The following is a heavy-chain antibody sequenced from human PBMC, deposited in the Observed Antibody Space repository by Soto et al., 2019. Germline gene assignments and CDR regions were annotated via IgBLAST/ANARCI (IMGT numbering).Heavy chain of an antibody. Sequence: QLQMQESGPGLVRPSETLSLTCTVSGGSISSTIYNWDWIRQPPGKGLEWIAGIYYSGRTYYNPSPESRVTITVDTSKNQFSLKLSFVTAAATAVYYCARRGGTTGTNEYWGQGTRVTVSS. D-gene: IGHD1-1*01. CDR1: GGSISSTIYN. CDR3: ARRGGTTGTNEY. CDR2: IYYSGRT. V-gene: IGHV4-39*01. J-gene: IGHJ4*02.